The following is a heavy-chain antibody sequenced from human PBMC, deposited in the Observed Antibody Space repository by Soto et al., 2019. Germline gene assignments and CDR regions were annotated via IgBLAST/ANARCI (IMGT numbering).Heavy chain of an antibody. CDR1: GFTFSSYA. D-gene: IGHD3-9*01. J-gene: IGHJ4*02. Sequence: GGSLRLSCAASGFTFSSYAMSWVRQAPGKGLEWVSVISDSGGTTYYADSVKGRFTISRDNSNSTLYLQLNSVRAEDTAIYYCAQLRAYGMGAFDCWGPGTLVTVSS. V-gene: IGHV3-23*01. CDR2: ISDSGGTT. CDR3: AQLRAYGMGAFDC.